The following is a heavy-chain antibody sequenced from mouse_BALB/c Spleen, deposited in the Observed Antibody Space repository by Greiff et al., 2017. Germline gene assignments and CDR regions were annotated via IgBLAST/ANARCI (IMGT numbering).Heavy chain of an antibody. CDR3: TKGTGDYFDY. D-gene: IGHD3-3*01. CDR2: INPSNGGT. V-gene: IGHV1S81*02. J-gene: IGHJ2*01. Sequence: VQLQQSGAELVKPGASVKLSCKASGYTFTSYYMYWVKQRPGQGLEWIGEINPSNGGTNFNEKFKSKATLTVDKSSSTAYMQLSSLTSEDSAVYYCTKGTGDYFDYWGQGTTLTVSS. CDR1: GYTFTSYY.